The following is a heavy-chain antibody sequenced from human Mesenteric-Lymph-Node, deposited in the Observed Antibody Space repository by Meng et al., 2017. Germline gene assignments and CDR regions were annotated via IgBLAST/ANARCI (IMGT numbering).Heavy chain of an antibody. CDR2: ISYDGSNK. CDR3: AREAYSGELDSGWFDP. V-gene: IGHV3-30*04. D-gene: IGHD3-10*01. Sequence: GGSLRLSCAASGFTFSSYAMHWVRQAPGKGLEWVAVISYDGSNKYYADSVKGRFTISRDNSKNTLYLQMNSLRAEDTAVYYCAREAYSGELDSGWFDPWGQGTLVTVSS. CDR1: GFTFSSYA. J-gene: IGHJ5*02.